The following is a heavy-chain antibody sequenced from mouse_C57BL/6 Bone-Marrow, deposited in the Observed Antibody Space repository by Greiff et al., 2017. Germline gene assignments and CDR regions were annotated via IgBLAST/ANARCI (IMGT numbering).Heavy chain of an antibody. CDR3: AGYSRRDWYFDV. J-gene: IGHJ1*03. CDR1: GFTFSSYG. Sequence: EVQLVESGGDLVKPGGSLKLSCAASGFTFSSYGMSWVRQTPDKRLEWVATISSGGSYTYYPDSVKGRFTISRDNAKKTLYLQMSSLKSEDTAMYYCAGYSRRDWYFDVWGTGTTVTVSS. V-gene: IGHV5-6*01. D-gene: IGHD1-2*01. CDR2: ISSGGSYT.